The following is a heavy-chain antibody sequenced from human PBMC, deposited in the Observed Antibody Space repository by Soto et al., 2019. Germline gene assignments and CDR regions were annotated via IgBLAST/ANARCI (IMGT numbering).Heavy chain of an antibody. Sequence: VGSLRLSCAASGFTVSSNYMSWVRQAPGKGLEWVSVIYSGGSTYYADSVKGRFTISRDNSKNTLYLQMNSLRAEDTAVYYCARDMTPYSSSLYMGNDVWGKGTTVTLSS. CDR3: ARDMTPYSSSLYMGNDV. D-gene: IGHD6-13*01. V-gene: IGHV3-66*01. CDR2: IYSGGST. CDR1: GFTVSSNY. J-gene: IGHJ6*04.